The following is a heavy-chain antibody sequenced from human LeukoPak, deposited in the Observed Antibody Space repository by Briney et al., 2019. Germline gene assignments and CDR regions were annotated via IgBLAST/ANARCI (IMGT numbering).Heavy chain of an antibody. D-gene: IGHD3-10*01. Sequence: GESLKISCKGSGYSFTSYWIGWVRQMPGKGLEWMGIIYPGDSDTRYSPSFQGQVTISADKSISTAYLQWSSLKASDTAMYYCARSMGAGITMVRGVIITPFRGAPREFDYWGQGTLVTVSS. CDR3: ARSMGAGITMVRGVIITPFRGAPREFDY. V-gene: IGHV5-51*01. J-gene: IGHJ4*02. CDR1: GYSFTSYW. CDR2: IYPGDSDT.